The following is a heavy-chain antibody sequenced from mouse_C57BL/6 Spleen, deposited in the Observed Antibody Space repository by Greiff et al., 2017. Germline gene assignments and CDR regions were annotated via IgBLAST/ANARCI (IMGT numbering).Heavy chain of an antibody. CDR2: IYPGDGDT. D-gene: IGHD2-4*01. Sequence: VKLVESGPELVKPGASVKISCKASGYAFSSSWMNWVKQRPGKGLEWIGRIYPGDGDTNYNGKFKGKATLTADKSSSTAYMQLSSLTSEDSAVYFCAREGDYDGYFDVWGTGTTVTVSS. V-gene: IGHV1-82*01. CDR1: GYAFSSSW. CDR3: AREGDYDGYFDV. J-gene: IGHJ1*03.